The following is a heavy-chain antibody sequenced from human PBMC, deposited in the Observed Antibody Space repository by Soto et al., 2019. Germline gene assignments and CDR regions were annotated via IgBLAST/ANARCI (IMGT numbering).Heavy chain of an antibody. CDR3: ARHKTYYDFWSGYYPDY. CDR1: GYRFTNYW. J-gene: IGHJ4*02. CDR2: IYPGDSDT. Sequence: PGESLKISCKASGYRFTNYWIAWVRQMPGKGLEWMGIIYPGDSDTRYSPSFQGQVTISADKSISTAYLQWSSLKASDTAMYYCARHKTYYDFWSGYYPDYWGQGTLVTVSS. V-gene: IGHV5-51*01. D-gene: IGHD3-3*01.